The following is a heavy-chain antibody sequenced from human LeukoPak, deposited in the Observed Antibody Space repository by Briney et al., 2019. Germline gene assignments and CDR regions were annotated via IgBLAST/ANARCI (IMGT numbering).Heavy chain of an antibody. V-gene: IGHV1-46*01. CDR3: ARGPSITMVRGGQWYYYMDV. CDR2: INPSGGST. J-gene: IGHJ6*03. Sequence: ASVKVSCKASGYTFTSYYIHWVRQAPGQGLEWMGLINPSGGSTNYAQKFQGRVTMTRDTSTSTVYMELSSLRSEDTAVHYCARGPSITMVRGGQWYYYMDVWGKGTTVTISS. D-gene: IGHD3-10*01. CDR1: GYTFTSYY.